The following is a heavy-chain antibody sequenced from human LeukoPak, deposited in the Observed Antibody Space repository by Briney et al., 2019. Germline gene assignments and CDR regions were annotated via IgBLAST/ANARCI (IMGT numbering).Heavy chain of an antibody. V-gene: IGHV1-18*01. J-gene: IGHJ6*02. CDR3: ARDQIPVRYGSGSRAAYYYYGMDV. CDR2: ISAYNGNT. D-gene: IGHD3-10*01. CDR1: GYTFTSYG. Sequence: ASVKVSCKASGYTFTSYGISWVRQAPGQGLEWMGWISAYNGNTNYAQKLQSRVTMTTDTSTSTAYMELRSLRSDDTAVYYCARDQIPVRYGSGSRAAYYYYGMDVWGQGTTVTVSS.